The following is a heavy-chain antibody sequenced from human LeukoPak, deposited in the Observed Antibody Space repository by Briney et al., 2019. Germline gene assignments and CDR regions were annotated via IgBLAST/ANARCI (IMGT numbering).Heavy chain of an antibody. CDR1: GFTFSSYS. CDR3: TKGTIWLPFDY. CDR2: ISGSGGST. V-gene: IGHV3-23*01. Sequence: SGGSLRLSCAASGFTFSSYSMNWVRQAPGKGLEWVSAISGSGGSTYYADSVKGRFTISRDNSKSTLYLQMNSLRAEDTAVYYCTKGTIWLPFDYWGQGTLVTVSS. J-gene: IGHJ4*02. D-gene: IGHD5-18*01.